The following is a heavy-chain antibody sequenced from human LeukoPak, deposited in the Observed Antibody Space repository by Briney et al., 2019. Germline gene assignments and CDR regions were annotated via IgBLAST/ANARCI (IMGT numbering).Heavy chain of an antibody. CDR3: AIAYYDFWSGYDNWFDP. CDR2: INHSGST. J-gene: IGHJ5*02. D-gene: IGHD3-3*01. V-gene: IGHV4-34*01. Sequence: PSGTLSLTCAVYGGSFSGYYWSWIRQPPGKGLEWIGEINHSGSTNHNPSLKSRVTISVDTSKNQFSLKLSSVTAADTAVYYCAIAYYDFWSGYDNWFDPWGQGTLVTVSS. CDR1: GGSFSGYY.